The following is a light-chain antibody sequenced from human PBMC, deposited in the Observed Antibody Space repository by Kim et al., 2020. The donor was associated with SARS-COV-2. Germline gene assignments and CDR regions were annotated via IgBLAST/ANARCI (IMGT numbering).Light chain of an antibody. J-gene: IGKJ3*01. V-gene: IGKV1-9*01. CDR1: QDISDR. CDR3: QQVELYPS. Sequence: SACVGDRVNITCRASQDISDRLAWYQQRPGTAPKLLILAASTLHAGVPSRFSGGGTGTEFSLTIDSLQPEDFATYYCQQVELYPSFGPGTKVDIK. CDR2: AAS.